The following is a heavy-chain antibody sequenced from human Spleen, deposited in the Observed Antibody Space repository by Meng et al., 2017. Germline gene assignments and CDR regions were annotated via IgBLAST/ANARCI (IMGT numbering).Heavy chain of an antibody. CDR1: GFTFSSYV. Sequence: GESLKISCAASGFTFSSYVIHWVRQAPGKGLEWVAAISYDGSDKYYADSVKGRFTISKDNAKNTLYLQMNSLRVEDTAVYYCAREWGYERLYYYYGLDVWGQGTTVTVSS. CDR3: AREWGYERLYYYYGLDV. D-gene: IGHD5-12*01. J-gene: IGHJ6*02. CDR2: ISYDGSDK. V-gene: IGHV3-30*04.